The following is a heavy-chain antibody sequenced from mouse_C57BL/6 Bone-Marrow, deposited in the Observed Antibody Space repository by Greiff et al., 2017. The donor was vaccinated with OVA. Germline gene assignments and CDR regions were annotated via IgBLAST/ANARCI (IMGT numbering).Heavy chain of an antibody. V-gene: IGHV10-3*01. CDR2: IRSKSSNYAT. Sequence: DAGGGLVQPKGSLKLSCAASGFTFNTYAMHWVRQAPGKGLEWVARIRSKSSNYATYYADSVKDKFTISRDDSQSMLYLQMNNLKTEDTAMYYCVRGGNAVVARAMDYWGQGTSVTVSS. CDR1: GFTFNTYA. D-gene: IGHD1-1*01. J-gene: IGHJ4*01. CDR3: VRGGNAVVARAMDY.